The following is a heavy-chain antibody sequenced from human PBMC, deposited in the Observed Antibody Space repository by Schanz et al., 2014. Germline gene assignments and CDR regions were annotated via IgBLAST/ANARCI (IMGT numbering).Heavy chain of an antibody. CDR3: VKDDRGDVVVVAANY. V-gene: IGHV3-33*06. CDR1: GFTFRSYG. D-gene: IGHD2-15*01. Sequence: VQLLESGGGLVQPGGSLRLSCAASGFTFRSYGMHWVRQAPGKGLEWVALISYDGSSKNHADSVRGRFTISRDNSKNTLYLQMSSLRAEDTAVYYCVKDDRGDVVVVAANYWGQGAQVIVSS. CDR2: ISYDGSSK. J-gene: IGHJ4*02.